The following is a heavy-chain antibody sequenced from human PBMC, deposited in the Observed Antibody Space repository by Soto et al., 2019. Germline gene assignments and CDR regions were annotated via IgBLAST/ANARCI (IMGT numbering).Heavy chain of an antibody. D-gene: IGHD3-16*01. CDR2: IYPGDSDT. CDR3: ARHLRSYDFFQYYYGIDV. V-gene: IGHV5-51*01. J-gene: IGHJ6*02. Sequence: GESVKISCRGSGYNYNLHWISWVRQKPGRGLEWMGIIYPGDSDTRYNPSFQGQVTISVDKSINTAYLQWDSLEASDTATYYCARHLRSYDFFQYYYGIDVWGQGSTVTVSS. CDR1: GYNYNLHW.